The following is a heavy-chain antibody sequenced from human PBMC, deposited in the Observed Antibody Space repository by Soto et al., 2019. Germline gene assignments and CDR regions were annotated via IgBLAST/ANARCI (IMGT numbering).Heavy chain of an antibody. CDR1: GGSFSGYY. CDR3: ARHPGYCSGSSCYGYYTMDV. CDR2: VNDHGTT. Sequence: PSETLSLTCAVYGGSFSGYYWSWIRQSPGKGLEWIGEVNDHGTTRYNPSLKSRVTISVDTSKNQFSLELSSVTAADTAVYSCARHPGYCSGSSCYGYYTMDVWGQGTTVTVSS. D-gene: IGHD2-2*01. V-gene: IGHV4-34*01. J-gene: IGHJ6*02.